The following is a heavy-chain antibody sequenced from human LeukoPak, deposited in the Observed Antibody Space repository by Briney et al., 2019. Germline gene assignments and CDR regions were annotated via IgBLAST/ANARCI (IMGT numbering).Heavy chain of an antibody. Sequence: SETLSLTCTVSGGSISSYYWSWIRQPAGKGLEWIGRIYTSGSTNYNPSLKSRVTMSVDTSKNQFSLKLSSVTAADTAVHYCARGVAAAGTNWFDPWGQGTLVTVSS. CDR1: GGSISSYY. CDR2: IYTSGST. V-gene: IGHV4-4*07. D-gene: IGHD6-13*01. CDR3: ARGVAAAGTNWFDP. J-gene: IGHJ5*02.